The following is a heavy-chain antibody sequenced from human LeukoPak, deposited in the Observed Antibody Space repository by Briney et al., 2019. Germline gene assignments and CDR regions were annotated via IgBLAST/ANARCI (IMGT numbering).Heavy chain of an antibody. J-gene: IGHJ6*03. Sequence: PSETLSLTCTVSGGSISSYYWSWIRQPAGKGPEWIGFIYSSGSTNYNPSLKSRVTISVDTSKNQFALKLSSVTAADTAVYYCVVVVPAAILYYYYYMDVWGKGTTVTVSS. D-gene: IGHD2-2*01. V-gene: IGHV4-4*08. CDR3: VVVVPAAILYYYYYMDV. CDR2: IYSSGST. CDR1: GGSISSYY.